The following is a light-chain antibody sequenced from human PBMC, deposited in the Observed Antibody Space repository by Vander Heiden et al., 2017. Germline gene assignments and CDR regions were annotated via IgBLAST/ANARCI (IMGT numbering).Light chain of an antibody. CDR1: TGAVTSGYC. Sequence: TVVTQEPSLTVSPGRNATLTCASSTGAVTSGYCPNWFQQNPGQAPRSLIYNTSNKHSWTPARFSGSLLGGKAALTLSGVQPEDEAEYYCLLYYGGAQLVFGGGTKLTVL. CDR2: NTS. V-gene: IGLV7-43*01. J-gene: IGLJ2*01. CDR3: LLYYGGAQLV.